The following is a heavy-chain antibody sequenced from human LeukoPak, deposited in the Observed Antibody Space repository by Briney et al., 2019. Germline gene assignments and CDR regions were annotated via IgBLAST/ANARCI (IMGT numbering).Heavy chain of an antibody. J-gene: IGHJ6*02. V-gene: IGHV3-43*02. D-gene: IGHD2/OR15-2a*01. CDR3: ATWAFYHNLDV. Sequence: GGSLRVSCAASGFTIGPYAMYWVRQGPGRGLEWVSVIKADGSGTFYADSVRGRFTTSRDNSKNSLYLQMNSLTSEDTALYYCATWAFYHNLDVWGQGTTVIVSS. CDR2: IKADGSGT. CDR1: GFTIGPYA.